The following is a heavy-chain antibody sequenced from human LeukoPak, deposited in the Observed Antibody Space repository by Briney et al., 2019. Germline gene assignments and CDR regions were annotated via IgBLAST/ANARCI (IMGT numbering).Heavy chain of an antibody. CDR3: ARSQDYDILTGQFYYYGMDV. D-gene: IGHD3-9*01. CDR1: GFIVSYNY. Sequence: TGGSLRLSCADSGFIVSYNYMSWVRQAPGKGLEWVSIIFSRGSTYHADSVKGRFTISRDNSKNTLYLQMNSLRAEDTAVYYCARSQDYDILTGQFYYYGMDVWGQGTTVTVSS. CDR2: IFSRGST. J-gene: IGHJ6*02. V-gene: IGHV3-66*01.